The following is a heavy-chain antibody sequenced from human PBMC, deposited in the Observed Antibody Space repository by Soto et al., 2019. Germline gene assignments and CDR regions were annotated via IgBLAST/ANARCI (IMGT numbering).Heavy chain of an antibody. CDR3: ARALYYYDNSGLAF. Sequence: EQSGPEVKKPGASVKVSCKASGYTFTSYGISWVRLAPGQGLEWMGWINIYGGGTNYAQKYQDRATMTRDTSTNTVYLEMRSLTSDDTAIYYCARALYYYDNSGLAFWGQGTLVTVSS. CDR2: INIYGGGT. V-gene: IGHV1-18*01. J-gene: IGHJ4*02. D-gene: IGHD3-22*01. CDR1: GYTFTSYG.